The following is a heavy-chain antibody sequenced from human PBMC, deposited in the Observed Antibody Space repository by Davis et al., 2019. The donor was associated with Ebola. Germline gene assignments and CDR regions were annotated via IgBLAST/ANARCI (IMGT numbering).Heavy chain of an antibody. CDR1: GFTFSSYG. CDR3: AKDSYSSSWYVVGYYYYYGMDV. D-gene: IGHD6-13*01. J-gene: IGHJ6*02. Sequence: GGSLRLSCAASGFTFSSYGMHWVRQAPGKGLEWVAVISYDGSNKYYADSVKGRFTISRDNSKNTLYLQMNSLRAEDTAVYYCAKDSYSSSWYVVGYYYYYGMDVWGQGTTVTVSS. CDR2: ISYDGSNK. V-gene: IGHV3-30*18.